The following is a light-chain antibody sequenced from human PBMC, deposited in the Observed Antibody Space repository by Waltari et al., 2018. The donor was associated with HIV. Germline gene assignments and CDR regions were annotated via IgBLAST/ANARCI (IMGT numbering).Light chain of an antibody. J-gene: IGLJ3*02. Sequence: QSALTQPASVSGSPGQSSTFSCTGTSSDVGISTLVSWDQPHPGKVPKLIMFEVSERHSEVSDRFSGSNSVNTAYLTIPGLQAADEADYYGCSYAGRSPLWVFGGGTKLTVV. CDR1: SSDVGISTL. V-gene: IGLV2-23*02. CDR2: EVS. CDR3: CSYAGRSPLWV.